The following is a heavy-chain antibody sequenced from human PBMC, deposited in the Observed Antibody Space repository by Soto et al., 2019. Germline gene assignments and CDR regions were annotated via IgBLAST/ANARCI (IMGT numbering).Heavy chain of an antibody. V-gene: IGHV1-69*13. CDR2: IVPIVDTS. CDR3: ASPVAPVYYYXGMDV. Sequence: VKVSCKTSGGTFSSYAISWVRQAPGQGLEWMGGIVPIVDTSTYAQKFQGRVTITADESTSTAYMELSSLRSEDTAVYYCASPVAPVYYYXGMDVWG. D-gene: IGHD2-15*01. J-gene: IGHJ6*02. CDR1: GGTFSSYA.